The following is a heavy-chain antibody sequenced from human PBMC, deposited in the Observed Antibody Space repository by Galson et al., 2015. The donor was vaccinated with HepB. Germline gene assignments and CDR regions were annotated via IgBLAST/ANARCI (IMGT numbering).Heavy chain of an antibody. Sequence: SCAGSGFDFNDSSIHWVRQSPGKGLEWVAGVSFDGRNTYYADSVRGRFIISRDSSKKTVYLQMNSLRSKDTAVYYCTRAAAGRTATTTLAWGQGLLVTVSS. J-gene: IGHJ5*02. CDR2: VSFDGRNT. CDR1: GFDFNDSS. V-gene: IGHV3-30-3*01. D-gene: IGHD4-17*01. CDR3: TRAAAGRTATTTLA.